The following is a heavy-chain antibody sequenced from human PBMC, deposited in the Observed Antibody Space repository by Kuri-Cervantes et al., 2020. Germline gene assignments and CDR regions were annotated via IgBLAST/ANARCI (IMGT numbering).Heavy chain of an antibody. CDR1: GFTFSSYG. V-gene: IGHV3-30*03. Sequence: GESLKISCAASGFTFSSYGMHWVRQAPGKGLEWVAVISYDGSNKYYADSVKGRFTISRDNAKNSLYLQMNSLRDEDTAVYYCARETVTIRYFDYWGQGTLVTVSS. CDR2: ISYDGSNK. D-gene: IGHD4-17*01. CDR3: ARETVTIRYFDY. J-gene: IGHJ4*02.